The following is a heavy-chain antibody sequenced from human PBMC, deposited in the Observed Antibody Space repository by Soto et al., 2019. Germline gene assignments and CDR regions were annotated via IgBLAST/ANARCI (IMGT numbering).Heavy chain of an antibody. CDR2: ISSSSSPI. V-gene: IGHV3-48*01. CDR1: GFTFSSYS. D-gene: IGHD3-10*01. J-gene: IGHJ4*02. Sequence: EVQLVESGGGLVQPGGSLRLSCAASGFTFSSYSMNWVRQAPGKGLEWVSYISSSSSPIYYADSVKGRFTISRDNAKNSLYMQMNSLRAEDTAVNYCARANYYGSPGDFDYWGLGTLVTVSS. CDR3: ARANYYGSPGDFDY.